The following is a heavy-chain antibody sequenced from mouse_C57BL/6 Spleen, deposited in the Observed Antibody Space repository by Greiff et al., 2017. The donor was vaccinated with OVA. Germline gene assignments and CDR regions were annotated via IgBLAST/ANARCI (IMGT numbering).Heavy chain of an antibody. CDR2: ISDGGSYT. D-gene: IGHD2-4*01. CDR1: GFTFSSYA. V-gene: IGHV5-4*01. J-gene: IGHJ4*01. Sequence: EVQVVESGGGLVKPGGSLKLSCAASGFTFSSYAMSWVRQTPEKRLAWVATISDGGSYTYYPDNVKGRFTISRDNAKNNLYLQMSHLKSEDTAMYYCARGYDYDNYAMDDWGQGTSVTVSS. CDR3: ARGYDYDNYAMDD.